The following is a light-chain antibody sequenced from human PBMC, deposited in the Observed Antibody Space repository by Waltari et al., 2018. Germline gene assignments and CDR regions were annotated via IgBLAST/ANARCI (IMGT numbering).Light chain of an antibody. Sequence: DVQMTQSPSTLSASVGDRVTITCRASQSILSWLAWYQQKLGKAPKLLIYKASNLKSGVPSRFTGSGSETEFTLAISSLQPDDFATYYCQQYNTYPWTFGQGTKVEIK. J-gene: IGKJ1*01. CDR1: QSILSW. V-gene: IGKV1-5*03. CDR3: QQYNTYPWT. CDR2: KAS.